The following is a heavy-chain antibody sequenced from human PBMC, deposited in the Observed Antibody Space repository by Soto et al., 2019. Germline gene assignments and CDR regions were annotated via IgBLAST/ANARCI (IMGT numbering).Heavy chain of an antibody. J-gene: IGHJ4*02. V-gene: IGHV1-18*01. D-gene: IGHD5-18*01. CDR2: ISAYNDNT. Sequence: QVQLVQSGAEVKKPGASVKVSCKASGYTFTSYAITWVRQAPGQGLEWMGWISAYNDNTNYAQKLQGRVTLTTDTSPGTAYMELRSLRSDDTAVYYCAREGGYSYGPYYFDYWVQGTLVTVSS. CDR3: AREGGYSYGPYYFDY. CDR1: GYTFTSYA.